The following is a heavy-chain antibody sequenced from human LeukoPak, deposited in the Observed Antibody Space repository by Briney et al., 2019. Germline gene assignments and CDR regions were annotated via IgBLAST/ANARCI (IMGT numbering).Heavy chain of an antibody. CDR1: GFTFTSSA. CDR3: AAGVVASNDAFDI. D-gene: IGHD2-15*01. J-gene: IGHJ3*02. CDR2: IVVGSGNT. V-gene: IGHV1-58*02. Sequence: SARVSCTASGFTFTSSAMQWVRQARGQRLEGIGWIVVGSGNTNYAQKFQERVTITRDMSTSTAYMELSSLRSEDTAVYYCAAGVVASNDAFDIWGQGTMVTVSS.